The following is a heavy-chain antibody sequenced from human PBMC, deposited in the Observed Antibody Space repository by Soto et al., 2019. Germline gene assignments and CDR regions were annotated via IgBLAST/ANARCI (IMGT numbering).Heavy chain of an antibody. V-gene: IGHV1-69*13. J-gene: IGHJ6*02. Sequence: GASVKVSCKASGGTFSSYAISWVRQAPGQGLEWMGGIIPIFGTANYAQKFQGRVMITADESTSTAYMELSSLRSEDTAVYYCASLQGHYYYYGMDVWGQGTTVTVSS. CDR3: ASLQGHYYYYGMDV. CDR1: GGTFSSYA. CDR2: IIPIFGTA.